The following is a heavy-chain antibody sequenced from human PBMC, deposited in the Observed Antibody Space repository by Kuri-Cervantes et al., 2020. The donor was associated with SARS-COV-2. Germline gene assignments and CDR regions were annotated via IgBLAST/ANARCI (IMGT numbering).Heavy chain of an antibody. J-gene: IGHJ5*02. Sequence: GESLKISCSDSEFTFSIHAMHWVRQAPGQGLQWVALISYDGTDKYYADSVKGRFTISRDNSKNTLYLQMNSLRAEDTAVYYCARVFYEWFLIVGPPQFDPWGQGTLVTVSS. V-gene: IGHV3-30*04. CDR1: EFTFSIHA. CDR2: ISYDGTDK. CDR3: ARVFYEWFLIVGPPQFDP. D-gene: IGHD3-3*01.